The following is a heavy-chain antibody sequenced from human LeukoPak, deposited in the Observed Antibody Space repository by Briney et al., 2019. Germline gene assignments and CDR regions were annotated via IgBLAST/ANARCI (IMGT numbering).Heavy chain of an antibody. CDR1: VGSTSTSSYY. Sequence: PSGSLSLTCTLPVGSTSTSSYYWGWIRQHPGNWRECIGCVFYSVTTYYNPSLKTGVTISVDTSKIHFSLKRNSVTAADTAVYYCAREVGLWLGSHDRGKGYYYYYMDVCGKGTTVT. D-gene: IGHD3-10*01. CDR3: AREVGLWLGSHDRGKGYYYYYMDV. J-gene: IGHJ6*03. CDR2: VFYSVTT. V-gene: IGHV4-39*07.